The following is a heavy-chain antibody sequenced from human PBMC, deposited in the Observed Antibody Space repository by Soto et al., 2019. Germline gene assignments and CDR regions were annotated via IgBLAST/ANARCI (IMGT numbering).Heavy chain of an antibody. CDR2: INHSGST. CDR3: ARAFIESDGDYLAVHDY. Sequence: SETLSLTCAVYGGSFSGYYWSWIRQPPVKGLEWIGGINHSGSTNYNPSLKSRVTISVDTSKNQFSLKLSSVTAADTAVYSCARAFIESDGDYLAVHDYWGQGTLVTVSS. V-gene: IGHV4-34*01. J-gene: IGHJ4*02. D-gene: IGHD4-17*01. CDR1: GGSFSGYY.